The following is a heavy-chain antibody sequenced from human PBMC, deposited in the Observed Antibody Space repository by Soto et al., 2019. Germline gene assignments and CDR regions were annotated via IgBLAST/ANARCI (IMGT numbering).Heavy chain of an antibody. J-gene: IGHJ4*02. V-gene: IGHV3-23*01. D-gene: IGHD6-19*01. Sequence: GGSLRLSCAASGFTFSSYAMSWVRQAPGKGLEWVSAISGSGGSTYYADSVKGRFTITRDNSKNTQYLKMNSLRAEDTAVYYYAKDHWLAGDDPPLSPDNFDYWGQGTLVTVSS. CDR1: GFTFSSYA. CDR3: AKDHWLAGDDPPLSPDNFDY. CDR2: ISGSGGST.